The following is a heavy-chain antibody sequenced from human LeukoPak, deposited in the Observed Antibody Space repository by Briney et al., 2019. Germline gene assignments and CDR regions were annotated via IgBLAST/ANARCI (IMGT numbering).Heavy chain of an antibody. CDR1: GFTFSSYA. D-gene: IGHD3-10*01. J-gene: IGHJ3*02. V-gene: IGHV3-23*01. Sequence: GESLRLSCAASGFTFSSYAMSWVRQAPGRGLEWVSVISGSGDTTDNADSVKGRFTISRDNSKNTLYLQMNSLRAEDTAVYYCARGKAFDIWGQGTMVTVSS. CDR3: ARGKAFDI. CDR2: ISGSGDTT.